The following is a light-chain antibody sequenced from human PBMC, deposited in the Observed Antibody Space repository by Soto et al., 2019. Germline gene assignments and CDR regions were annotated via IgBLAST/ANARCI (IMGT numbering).Light chain of an antibody. J-gene: IGLJ2*01. CDR1: SGSIASNY. CDR3: QSYDSSNSVV. Sequence: NFMLNQPHSVSESPGKTVTISCTRSSGSIASNYVQWYQQRPGSAPTTVIYEDNQRPSGVPDRFSGSIDSSSNSASLTISGLKTEDEADYYCQSYDSSNSVVFGGGTKLTVL. V-gene: IGLV6-57*04. CDR2: EDN.